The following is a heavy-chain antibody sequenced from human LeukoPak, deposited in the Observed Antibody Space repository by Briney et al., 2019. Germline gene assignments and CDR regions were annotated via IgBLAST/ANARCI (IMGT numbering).Heavy chain of an antibody. CDR1: GYTFTGYY. Sequence: ASVKVSCKASGYTFTGYYMHWVRQAPGQGLEWMGWINPNSGGTNYAQKFQGRVTMTRDTSISTAYMELSRLRSDDTAVYYCATLLMNPSLLASDIWGQGTMVTVSS. CDR3: ATLLMNPSLLASDI. D-gene: IGHD2-8*01. V-gene: IGHV1-2*02. J-gene: IGHJ3*02. CDR2: INPNSGGT.